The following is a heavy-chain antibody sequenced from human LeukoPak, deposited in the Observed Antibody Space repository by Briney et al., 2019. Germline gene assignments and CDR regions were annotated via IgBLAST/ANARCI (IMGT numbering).Heavy chain of an antibody. V-gene: IGHV3-23*01. J-gene: IGHJ4*02. D-gene: IGHD1-26*01. Sequence: GGSLRLSCAASGFTFSSYAMSWVRQAPGKGLEWVSAISGSGGSTYYADSVKGRFTISRDNSKNTLYLQMSSLRAEDTAVYYCVTGELPWHFDYWGQGTLVTVSS. CDR2: ISGSGGST. CDR1: GFTFSSYA. CDR3: VTGELPWHFDY.